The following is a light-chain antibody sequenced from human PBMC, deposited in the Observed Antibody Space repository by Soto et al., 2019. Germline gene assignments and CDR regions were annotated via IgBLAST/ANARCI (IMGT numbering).Light chain of an antibody. J-gene: IGKJ1*01. CDR3: QQYNSYWT. V-gene: IGKV1-5*03. CDR2: KAS. Sequence: DIHMTQSPSSLSASVGDRFTITCRASQGVSSWLAWYQQKPGKAPKLLIYKASSLESGVPSRFSGSGSGTEFTLTISSLQPDDFATYYCQQYNSYWTLGQGTKVDI. CDR1: QGVSSW.